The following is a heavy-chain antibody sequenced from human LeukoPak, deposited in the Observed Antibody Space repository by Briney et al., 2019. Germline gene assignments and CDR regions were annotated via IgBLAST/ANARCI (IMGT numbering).Heavy chain of an antibody. V-gene: IGHV4-4*07. CDR2: IYGSGIT. Sequence: SETLSLTCTVSGGSIISNYWSWIRQSAGKGLEWIARIYGSGITDYNPSLKSRVAISLDTSRKQFSLRLTSVTAADTAVYYCARLKFYDSTGYSPGYYMDVWGKGTTVSVFS. J-gene: IGHJ6*03. CDR3: ARLKFYDSTGYSPGYYMDV. CDR1: GGSIISNY. D-gene: IGHD3-22*01.